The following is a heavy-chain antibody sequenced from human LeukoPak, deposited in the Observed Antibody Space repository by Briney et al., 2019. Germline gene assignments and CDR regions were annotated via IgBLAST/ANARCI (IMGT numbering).Heavy chain of an antibody. CDR2: IIPIFGTA. J-gene: IGHJ4*02. CDR1: GGTFSSYA. CDR3: LCGDGVATHGSFDY. Sequence: SVKVSCKASGGTFSSYAISWVRQAPGQGLEWVGRIIPIFGTANYAQKFRGRVTITTDESTSTAYMELSSLRSEDTAVYYCLCGDGVATHGSFDYWGQGTLVTVSS. D-gene: IGHD3-3*01. V-gene: IGHV1-69*05.